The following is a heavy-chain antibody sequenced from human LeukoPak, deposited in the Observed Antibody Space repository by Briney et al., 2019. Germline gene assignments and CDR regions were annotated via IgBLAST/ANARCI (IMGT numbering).Heavy chain of an antibody. J-gene: IGHJ6*03. Sequence: PSQTLSLTCAVSGGSISSGGYPWSWIRQPPGTGLEWIGYIYYSGSTYYNPSLKSRVTISVDTSKNQFSLKLSSVTAADTAVYYCASFYGGRWLRSPTAPMDVWGKGTTVTVSS. V-gene: IGHV4-30-4*07. D-gene: IGHD5-12*01. CDR3: ASFYGGRWLRSPTAPMDV. CDR2: IYYSGST. CDR1: GGSISSGGYP.